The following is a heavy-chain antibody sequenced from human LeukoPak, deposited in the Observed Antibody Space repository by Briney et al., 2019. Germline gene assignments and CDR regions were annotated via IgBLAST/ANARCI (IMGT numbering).Heavy chain of an antibody. Sequence: SETLSLTCAVYGGSFSGYYWSWLRQPPGKGLEWIGEINHSGSTNYNPSLESRVTISVDTSKNHFSLKLSSVTAADTAVYYCERGKYSYFWSVYYVYWGKEPLLTVSA. CDR3: ERGKYSYFWSVYYVY. D-gene: IGHD3-3*01. J-gene: IGHJ4*02. V-gene: IGHV4-34*01. CDR2: INHSGST. CDR1: GGSFSGYY.